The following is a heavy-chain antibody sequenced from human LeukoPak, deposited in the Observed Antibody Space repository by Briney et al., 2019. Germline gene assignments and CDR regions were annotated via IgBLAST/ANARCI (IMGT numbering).Heavy chain of an antibody. CDR2: IGGSGSSI. Sequence: GGSLRLSCAASGFTFSSYSMNWVRQAPGKGLEWISYIGGSGSSIFYADSLQGRFTVSRDNAKNPVYLQMNSLRAEDTAVYYCAREGGFGYDDAFDTWGHGTTVTVSS. CDR3: AREGGFGYDDAFDT. D-gene: IGHD3-16*02. V-gene: IGHV3-48*04. CDR1: GFTFSSYS. J-gene: IGHJ3*02.